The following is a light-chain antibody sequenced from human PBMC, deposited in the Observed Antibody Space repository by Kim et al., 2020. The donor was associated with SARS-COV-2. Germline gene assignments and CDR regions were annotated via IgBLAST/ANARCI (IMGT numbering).Light chain of an antibody. J-gene: IGLJ3*02. Sequence: ELTQPPSASGTPGQRVTISCSGSSSHIGSNTVNWYQQLPGTAPKLLIYYNNQRPSGVPDRFSGSKSGTSASLAISGLQSEDEADYYCAAWDDSLNGPVFGGGTQLTVL. V-gene: IGLV1-44*01. CDR3: AAWDDSLNGPV. CDR2: YNN. CDR1: SSHIGSNT.